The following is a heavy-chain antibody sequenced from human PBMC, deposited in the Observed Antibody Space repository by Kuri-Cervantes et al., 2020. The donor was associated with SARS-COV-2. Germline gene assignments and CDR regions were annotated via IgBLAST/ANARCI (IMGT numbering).Heavy chain of an antibody. CDR2: IYHSGST. V-gene: IGHV4-38-2*02. CDR3: ARLGGYRSGYNWFDP. Sequence: LRLPCTVSGYSIRSGYYWGWIRQPPGKGLEWIGSIYHSGSTYYNPSLKSRVTISVDTSKNQFSLKLSSVTAADTAVYYCARLGGYRSGYNWFDPWGQGTLVTVSS. J-gene: IGHJ5*02. CDR1: GYSIRSGYY. D-gene: IGHD5-18*01.